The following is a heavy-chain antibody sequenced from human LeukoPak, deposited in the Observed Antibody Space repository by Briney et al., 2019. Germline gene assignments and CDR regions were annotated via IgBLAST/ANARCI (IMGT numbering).Heavy chain of an antibody. CDR1: GFTFSSYW. CDR3: AKDPNKIVGAYSS. CDR2: INSDGSFT. Sequence: GGSLRLSCAASGFTFSSYWMHWVRQAPGKGLVWVSRINSDGSFTDYADSVKGRFTISRDNAKNTLYLQMNSLRAEDTAVYYCAKDPNKIVGAYSSWGQGTLVTVSS. J-gene: IGHJ4*02. D-gene: IGHD1-26*01. V-gene: IGHV3-74*01.